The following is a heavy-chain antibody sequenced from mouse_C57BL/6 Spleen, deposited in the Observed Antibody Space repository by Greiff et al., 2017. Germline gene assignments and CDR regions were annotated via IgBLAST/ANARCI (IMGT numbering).Heavy chain of an antibody. CDR3: ARSNGSLYYFDY. J-gene: IGHJ2*01. Sequence: VQLLQPGAELVKPGASVKLSCKASGYTFTSYWMQWVKQRPGQGLEWIGEIDPSDSYTYYKPKFKGKATLTVDTSSSTAFMQLISLTSEDSEVYYCARSNGSLYYFDYWGQGTTLTVSS. CDR2: IDPSDSYT. CDR1: GYTFTSYW. D-gene: IGHD1-1*01. V-gene: IGHV1-50*01.